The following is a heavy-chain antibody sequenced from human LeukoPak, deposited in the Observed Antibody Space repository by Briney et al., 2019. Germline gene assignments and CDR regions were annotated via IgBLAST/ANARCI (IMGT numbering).Heavy chain of an antibody. D-gene: IGHD3-16*01. J-gene: IGHJ4*02. Sequence: SETLSLTCAVSGGSISSSNWWSWVRQPPGKGLEWIGEIYHSGSTNYNPSLKSRVTISVDKSKNQFSLKLSSVTAADTAVYYCARDRYDYVWGSYVYWGQGTLVTVSS. V-gene: IGHV4-4*02. CDR1: GGSISSSNW. CDR2: IYHSGST. CDR3: ARDRYDYVWGSYVY.